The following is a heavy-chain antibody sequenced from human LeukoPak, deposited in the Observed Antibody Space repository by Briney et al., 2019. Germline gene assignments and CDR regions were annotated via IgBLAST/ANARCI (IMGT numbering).Heavy chain of an antibody. CDR1: GGTFSSYA. V-gene: IGHV1-69*13. J-gene: IGHJ4*02. CDR2: IIPIFGTA. CDR3: ARASSSWYRRTQDSHHTFDY. Sequence: SVKVSCKASGGTFSSYAISWVRQAPGQGLEWMGGIIPIFGTANYAQKFQGRVTITADESTSTAYMELSSLRSEDTAVYYCARASSSWYRRTQDSHHTFDYWGQGTLVTVSS. D-gene: IGHD6-13*01.